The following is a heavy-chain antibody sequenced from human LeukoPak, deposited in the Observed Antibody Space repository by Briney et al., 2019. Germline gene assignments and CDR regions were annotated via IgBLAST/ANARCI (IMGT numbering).Heavy chain of an antibody. CDR3: ARALVGAATLSY. Sequence: PGESLKISCNGSGYXFTTYWISWVRQMPGKGLEWMGVIYPGDSDTRYSPSFQGQVTLSADKSISTAYLQWSSLKASDTAIYYCARALVGAATLSYWGQGTLVTVSS. D-gene: IGHD1-26*01. CDR1: GYXFTTYW. V-gene: IGHV5-51*01. CDR2: IYPGDSDT. J-gene: IGHJ4*02.